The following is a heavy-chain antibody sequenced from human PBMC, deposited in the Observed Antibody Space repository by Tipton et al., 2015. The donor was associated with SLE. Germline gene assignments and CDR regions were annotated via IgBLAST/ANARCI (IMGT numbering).Heavy chain of an antibody. V-gene: IGHV3-23*01. CDR1: GFTFSSYA. Sequence: SLRLSCAASGFTFSSYAMNWVRQAPGKGLEWVSTISNSGANTYYADSVKGRFTISRDNSKNTLYVEMNSLRAEDTAVYYCTNGLSRDGTQSGVGFDYWGQGILVTVSS. CDR3: TNGLSRDGTQSGVGFDY. CDR2: ISNSGANT. D-gene: IGHD5-24*01. J-gene: IGHJ4*02.